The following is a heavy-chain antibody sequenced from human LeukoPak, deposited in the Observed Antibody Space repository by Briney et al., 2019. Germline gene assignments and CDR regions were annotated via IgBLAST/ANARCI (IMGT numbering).Heavy chain of an antibody. J-gene: IGHJ4*02. V-gene: IGHV4-61*02. CDR2: IYTTGST. D-gene: IGHD1-26*01. Sequence: PSETLSLTCTVSGGSISSGSYYWSWIRQPAGKGLDWIGRIYTTGSTNYNPSVKSRVAISLDKASNQFSLRLTSVTAADTAIYFCAREEMPGKFDYWGQGILVTVSS. CDR1: GGSISSGSYY. CDR3: AREEMPGKFDY.